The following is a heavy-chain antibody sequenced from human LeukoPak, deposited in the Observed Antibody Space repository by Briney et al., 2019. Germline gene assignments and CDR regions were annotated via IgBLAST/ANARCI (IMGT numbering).Heavy chain of an antibody. V-gene: IGHV4-30-4*01. Sequence: SETLSLTCTVSGGSISSGDYYWSWIRQPPGTGLEWIGYIYYSGSTYYNPSLKSRVTISVDTSKNQFSLKLSSVTAADTAVYYCARAAGGDWFDPWGQGTLVTVSS. CDR3: ARAAGGDWFDP. D-gene: IGHD6-13*01. J-gene: IGHJ5*02. CDR2: IYYSGST. CDR1: GGSISSGDYY.